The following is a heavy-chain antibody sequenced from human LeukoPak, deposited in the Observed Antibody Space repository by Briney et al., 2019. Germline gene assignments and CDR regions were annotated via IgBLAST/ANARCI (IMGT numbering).Heavy chain of an antibody. CDR2: IIPIFGTA. V-gene: IGHV1-69*13. D-gene: IGHD3-16*01. J-gene: IGHJ6*02. Sequence: ASVKVSCKASGGTSSSYAISWVRQAPGQGLEWMGGIIPIFGTANYAQKFQGRVTITADESTSTAYMELSSLRSEDTAVYYCARKLLMRKHPYYYGMDVWGQGTTVTVSS. CDR3: ARKLLMRKHPYYYGMDV. CDR1: GGTSSSYA.